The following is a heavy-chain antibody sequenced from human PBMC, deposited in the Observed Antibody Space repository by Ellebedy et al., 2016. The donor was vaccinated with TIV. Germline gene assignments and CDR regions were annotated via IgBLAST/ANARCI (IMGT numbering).Heavy chain of an antibody. V-gene: IGHV3-9*01. J-gene: IGHJ6*03. CDR2: ISWNSGSI. CDR1: GFTFDDYA. CDR3: AKEGDCSSTSCSNYYYYYMDV. D-gene: IGHD2-2*01. Sequence: SLKISXAASGFTFDDYAMHWVRQAPGKGLEWVSGISWNSGSIGYADSVKGRFTISRDNAKNSLYLQMNSLRAEDTALYYCAKEGDCSSTSCSNYYYYYMDVWGKGTTVTVSS.